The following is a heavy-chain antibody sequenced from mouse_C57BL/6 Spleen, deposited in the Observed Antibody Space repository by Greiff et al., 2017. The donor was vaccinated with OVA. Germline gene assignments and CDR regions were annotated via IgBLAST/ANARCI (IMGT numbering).Heavy chain of an antibody. CDR3: ARRSSYNYAMDY. V-gene: IGHV5-12*01. D-gene: IGHD1-1*01. CDR1: GFTFSDYY. J-gene: IGHJ4*01. CDR2: ISNGGGST. Sequence: EVKLMESGGGLVQPGGSLKLSCAASGFTFSDYYMYWVRQTPEKRLEWVAYISNGGGSTYYPDTVKGRFTISRDNAKNTLYLQMSRLKSEDTAMYYCARRSSYNYAMDYWGQGTSVTVSS.